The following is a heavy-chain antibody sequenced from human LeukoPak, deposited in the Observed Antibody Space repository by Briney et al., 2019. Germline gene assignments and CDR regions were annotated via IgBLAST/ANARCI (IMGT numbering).Heavy chain of an antibody. D-gene: IGHD6-13*01. CDR3: ARRSGAAAGPFDY. V-gene: IGHV1-69*06. Sequence: SVKVSCKASGYTFTGYYMHWGRQAPGQGLEWMGGIIPIFGTANYAQKFQGRVTITADKSTSTAYMELSSLRSEDTAVYYCARRSGAAAGPFDYWGQGTLVTVSS. CDR1: GYTFTGYY. CDR2: IIPIFGTA. J-gene: IGHJ4*02.